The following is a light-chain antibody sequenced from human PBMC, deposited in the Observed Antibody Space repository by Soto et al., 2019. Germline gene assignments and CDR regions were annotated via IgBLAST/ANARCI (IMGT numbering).Light chain of an antibody. CDR1: SSDVGGYDY. CDR3: SSYAGSNNLHVL. J-gene: IGLJ2*01. V-gene: IGLV2-14*01. Sequence: QSALTQPASVSGSPGQSITISCTGSSSDVGGYDYVSWYQQYPGKAPKLIIYGVGNRPSGTSSRFAGSKSGNTASLTVSGLQAEDEADYYCSSYAGSNNLHVLFGGGTKLTVL. CDR2: GVG.